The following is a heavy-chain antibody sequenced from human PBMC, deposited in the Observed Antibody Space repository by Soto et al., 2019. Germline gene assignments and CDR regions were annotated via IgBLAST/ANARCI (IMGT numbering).Heavy chain of an antibody. CDR1: GFTFTSSA. CDR3: AADGYYDSSGYYGAFDI. CDR2: IVVSSGNT. J-gene: IGHJ3*02. V-gene: IGHV1-58*01. D-gene: IGHD3-22*01. Sequence: GASVKVSCKASGFTFTSSAVQWVRQARGQRLEWIGWIVVSSGNTNYAQKFQERATITRDMSTSTAYMELSSLRSEDTAVYYCAADGYYDSSGYYGAFDIWGQGTMVTVSS.